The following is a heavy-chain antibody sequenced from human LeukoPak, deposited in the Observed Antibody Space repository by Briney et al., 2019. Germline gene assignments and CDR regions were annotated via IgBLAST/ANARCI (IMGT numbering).Heavy chain of an antibody. D-gene: IGHD5-12*01. CDR3: AKTNNLARISYYFDY. Sequence: GGSLRLSCAASGFTFDDYTMHWVRQAPGRVWEGFSLISWDGGSTYYADSVKGRFTISRDNSKNSLYLQMNSLRTEDTALYYCAKTNNLARISYYFDYWGQGTLVTVSS. CDR2: ISWDGGST. CDR1: GFTFDDYT. J-gene: IGHJ4*02. V-gene: IGHV3-43*01.